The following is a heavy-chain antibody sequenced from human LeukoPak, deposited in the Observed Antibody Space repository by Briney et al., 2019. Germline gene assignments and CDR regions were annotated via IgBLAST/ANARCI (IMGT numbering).Heavy chain of an antibody. V-gene: IGHV4-38-2*01. J-gene: IGHJ4*02. D-gene: IGHD4-17*01. CDR1: GYSISSGYY. CDR3: ASKVSDYAFDY. Sequence: SETLSLACAVSGYSISSGYYWGWIRQPPGKGLEWIGSIYHSGSTYYNPSLKSRVTISVDTSKNQFSLKLSSVTAADTAVYYCASKVSDYAFDYWGQGTLVTVSS. CDR2: IYHSGST.